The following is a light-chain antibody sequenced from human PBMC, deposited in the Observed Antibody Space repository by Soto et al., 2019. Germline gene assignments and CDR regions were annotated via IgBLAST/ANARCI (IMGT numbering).Light chain of an antibody. Sequence: QSALTQPPSASGSPGQSVTISCTGTSSDVGGYNYVSWYQQHPGKAPKLMIYEVSKRPSGVPDRFSGSKSGNTASLTVSGLQAEDEVDYYCSSFISRSTLVFGGGTKLTVL. CDR3: SSFISRSTLV. J-gene: IGLJ3*02. CDR2: EVS. V-gene: IGLV2-8*01. CDR1: SSDVGGYNY.